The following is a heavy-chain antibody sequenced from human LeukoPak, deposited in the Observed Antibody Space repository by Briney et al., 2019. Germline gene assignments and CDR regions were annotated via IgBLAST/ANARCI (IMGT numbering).Heavy chain of an antibody. Sequence: GGSLRLSCAASGFTVSSNYMSWVRQAPGKGLEWVSGISWNSGSIGYADSVKGRFTISRDNAKNSLYLQMNSLRAGDTALYYCAKDISYDSSGYYDYWGQGTLVTVSS. J-gene: IGHJ4*02. CDR2: ISWNSGSI. D-gene: IGHD3-22*01. V-gene: IGHV3-9*01. CDR1: GFTVSSNY. CDR3: AKDISYDSSGYYDY.